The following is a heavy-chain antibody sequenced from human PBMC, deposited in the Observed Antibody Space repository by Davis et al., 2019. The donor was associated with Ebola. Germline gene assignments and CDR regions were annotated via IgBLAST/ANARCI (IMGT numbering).Heavy chain of an antibody. J-gene: IGHJ2*01. CDR1: GFTFSSYA. V-gene: IGHV3-30*04. D-gene: IGHD2-2*02. Sequence: GESLKISCAASGFTFSSYAMHWVRQAPGKGLEWVAVISYDGSNKYYADSVKGRFTISRDNSKNTLYLQMNSLRAEDTAVYYCARGGNEYQLLYMNWYFDLWGRGTLVTVSS. CDR3: ARGGNEYQLLYMNWYFDL. CDR2: ISYDGSNK.